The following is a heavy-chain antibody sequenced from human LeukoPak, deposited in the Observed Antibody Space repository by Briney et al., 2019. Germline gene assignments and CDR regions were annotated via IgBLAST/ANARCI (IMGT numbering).Heavy chain of an antibody. CDR2: ISNSCSAI. V-gene: IGHV3-21*01. CDR1: GFTFSSYS. Sequence: WGSLRLSCAAAGFTFSSYSMNWVRQAPGKGLEWVSSISNSCSAIYYADSVKGRFTISRDNAKDSLYLQMNSLRAEDTAVYYCASAALAYWYFALWGRGTLVTVPT. CDR3: ASAALAYWYFAL. J-gene: IGHJ2*01.